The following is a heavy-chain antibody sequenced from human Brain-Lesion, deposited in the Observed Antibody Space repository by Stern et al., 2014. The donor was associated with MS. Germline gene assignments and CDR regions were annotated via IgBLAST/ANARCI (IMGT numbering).Heavy chain of an antibody. CDR1: GGSINSGDYH. CDR3: ARSTVSAEYYFDY. CDR2: ITYSGTT. J-gene: IGHJ4*02. V-gene: IGHV4-30-4*01. D-gene: IGHD4-11*01. Sequence: QVQLVESGPGLVKPSQTLSLTCTVSGGSINSGDYHWTWIRQPPGKGLEWIGFITYSGTTYYKPSLQRRLTISVDTSKNHFSLKLRSVTAGDTAVYYCARSTVSAEYYFDYWGQGTLVTVSS.